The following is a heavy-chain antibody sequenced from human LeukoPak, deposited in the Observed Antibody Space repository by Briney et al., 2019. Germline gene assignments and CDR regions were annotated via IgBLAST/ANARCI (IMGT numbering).Heavy chain of an antibody. V-gene: IGHV4-39*01. CDR2: IYYSGST. CDR3: ARYDYVWGSYRHDY. Sequence: PSEALSLTCTVSGGSISSSSYYWGWLRQPPGKGLEWIGSIYYSGSTYYNPSLKSRVTISVDTSKNQFSLKLSSVTAADTAVYYCARYDYVWGSYRHDYWGQGTLVTVSS. J-gene: IGHJ4*02. CDR1: GGSISSSSYY. D-gene: IGHD3-16*02.